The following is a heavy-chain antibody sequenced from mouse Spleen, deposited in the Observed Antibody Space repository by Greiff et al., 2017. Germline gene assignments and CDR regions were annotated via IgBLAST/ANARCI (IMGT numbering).Heavy chain of an antibody. CDR2: INPSSGYT. Sequence: VKLMESGAELARPGASVKMSCKASGYTFTSYTMHWVKQRPGQGLEWIGYINPSSGYTKYNQKFKDKATLTADKSSSTAYMQLSSLTSEDSAVYYCAREALGRGWAWFAYWGQGTLVTVSA. CDR1: GYTFTSYT. D-gene: IGHD4-1*01. CDR3: AREALGRGWAWFAY. J-gene: IGHJ3*01. V-gene: IGHV1-4*01.